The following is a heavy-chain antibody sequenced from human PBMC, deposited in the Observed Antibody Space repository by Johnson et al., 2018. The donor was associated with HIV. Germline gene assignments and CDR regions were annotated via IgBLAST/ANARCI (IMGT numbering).Heavy chain of an antibody. Sequence: QVQVVESGGGVVQPGGSLRLSCAASGFTFSSYGMHWVRQAPGKGLEWVAFIRYDGSNKYYADSVKGRFTISRDNSKNTLYLQMNSLRAEDTAVYYCAREDMEWGAFDIWGQGTMVTVSS. CDR3: AREDMEWGAFDI. D-gene: IGHD3-3*01. CDR2: IRYDGSNK. CDR1: GFTFSSYG. J-gene: IGHJ3*02. V-gene: IGHV3-30*02.